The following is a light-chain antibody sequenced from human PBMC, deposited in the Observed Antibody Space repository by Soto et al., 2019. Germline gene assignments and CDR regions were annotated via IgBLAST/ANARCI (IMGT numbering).Light chain of an antibody. CDR1: SSDVGTYNL. CDR2: EGT. J-gene: IGLJ1*01. CDR3: CSYVGSSTYV. Sequence: QSVLTQPASVSGSPGQSITISCTGTSSDVGTYNLVSWYQQHPGKAPKLMVYEGTKRPSGVSNRFSGSKSGNTASLTMSGLQAEDEADYYCCSYVGSSTYVFGTGTKVTV. V-gene: IGLV2-23*01.